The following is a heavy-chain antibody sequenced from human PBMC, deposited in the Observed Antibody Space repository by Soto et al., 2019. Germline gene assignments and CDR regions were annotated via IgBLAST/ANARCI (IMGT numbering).Heavy chain of an antibody. D-gene: IGHD4-17*01. Sequence: SVKVSCKASGFTFTSPAVQWVRQARGQRLEWIGWIVVGSGNTNYAQKFQERVTITRDMSTSTAYMELSSLRSEDTAVYYCAAARYGDYLFDYWGQGTLVTVSS. CDR2: IVVGSGNT. CDR1: GFTFTSPA. J-gene: IGHJ4*02. V-gene: IGHV1-58*01. CDR3: AAARYGDYLFDY.